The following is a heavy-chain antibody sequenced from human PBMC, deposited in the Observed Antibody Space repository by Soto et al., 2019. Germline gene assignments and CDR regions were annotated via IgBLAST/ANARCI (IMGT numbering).Heavy chain of an antibody. CDR3: ARRQFHYGDYVGVWFDP. J-gene: IGHJ5*02. CDR2: INHSGST. V-gene: IGHV4-34*01. Sequence: SETLSLTCAVYGGSFSGYYWSWIRQPPGKGLEWIGEINHSGSTNYNPSLKSRVTISVDTSKNQFSLKLSSVTAADTAVYYRARRQFHYGDYVGVWFDPWGQGTLVTVAS. D-gene: IGHD4-17*01. CDR1: GGSFSGYY.